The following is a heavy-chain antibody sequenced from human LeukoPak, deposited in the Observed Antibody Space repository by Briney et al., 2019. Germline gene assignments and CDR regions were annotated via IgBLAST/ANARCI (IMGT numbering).Heavy chain of an antibody. Sequence: SETLSLTCAVYGGSFSGYYWSWIRQPPGKGLEWIGSIYYSGSTYYNPSLKSRVTISVDTSKNQFSLKLKSVTAADTAIYYCASQGFRYEDYWGQGTLVTVSS. CDR3: ASQGFRYEDY. CDR1: GGSFSGYY. CDR2: IYYSGST. J-gene: IGHJ4*02. D-gene: IGHD1-1*01. V-gene: IGHV4-34*01.